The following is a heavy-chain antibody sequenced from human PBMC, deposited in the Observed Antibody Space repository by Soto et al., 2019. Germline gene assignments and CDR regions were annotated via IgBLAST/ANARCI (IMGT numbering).Heavy chain of an antibody. CDR3: ASPRGAPGHFQH. Sequence: GASVKVSFKASGGTFSSYAISWVRQAPGQGLEWMGGIIPIFGTANYAQKFQGRVTITADKSTSTAYMELSSLRSEDTAVYYCASPRGAPGHFQHWGQGTLVTVSS. J-gene: IGHJ1*01. CDR2: IIPIFGTA. CDR1: GGTFSSYA. V-gene: IGHV1-69*06.